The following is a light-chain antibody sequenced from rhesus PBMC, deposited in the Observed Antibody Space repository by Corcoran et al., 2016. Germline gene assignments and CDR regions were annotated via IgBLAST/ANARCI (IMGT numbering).Light chain of an antibody. Sequence: DIQMTPSPSSLSASVGDRVHSTCRASENVNNYLNGYKQQPRKAPKLLFYKASTLQSGVPSRFSGSGSGTDYTFTISSLQPEDVATYYCQHGYGTPYSFGQGTKVEIK. CDR2: KAS. V-gene: IGKV1-74*01. CDR3: QHGYGTPYS. J-gene: IGKJ2*01. CDR1: ENVNNY.